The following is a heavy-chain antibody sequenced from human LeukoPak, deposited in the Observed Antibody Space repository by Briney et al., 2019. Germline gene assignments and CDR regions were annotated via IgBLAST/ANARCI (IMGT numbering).Heavy chain of an antibody. V-gene: IGHV4-39*01. D-gene: IGHD2-2*01. J-gene: IGHJ4*02. CDR2: SYYSGKT. Sequence: SQTLSLTCTVSGGSISSSGYYWGWIRQPPGKGLDWIGSSYYSGKTYYNPSLKSRVTISADTSKNQFSLRLTSVTAADTAVYYCARLTVPAATRWGQRTLVTVSS. CDR3: ARLTVPAATR. CDR1: GGSISSSGYY.